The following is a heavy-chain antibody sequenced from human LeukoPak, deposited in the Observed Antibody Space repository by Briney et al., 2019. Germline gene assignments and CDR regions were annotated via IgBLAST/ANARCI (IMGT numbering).Heavy chain of an antibody. CDR2: IYYSGST. CDR1: GGSISSYY. Sequence: PSETLSLTCTVSGGSISSYYWSWIRQPPGKGLEWIGYIYYSGSTNYNPSLKSRVTISVDTSKNQFSLKLSSVTAADTAVYYCARDLLVSVAAAWGQGTLVTVSS. V-gene: IGHV4-59*01. D-gene: IGHD6-13*01. J-gene: IGHJ4*02. CDR3: ARDLLVSVAAA.